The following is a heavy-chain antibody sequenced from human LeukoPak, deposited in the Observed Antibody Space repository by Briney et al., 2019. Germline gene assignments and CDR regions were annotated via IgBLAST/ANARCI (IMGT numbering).Heavy chain of an antibody. CDR2: INTNTGNP. Sequence: ASVKVSCKASGYTFTGYYMHWVRQAPGQGLEWMGWINTNTGNPTYAQGFTGRFVFSLDTSVSTAYLQISSLKAEDTAVYYCARLTCSGGSCYYSGNFDYWGQGTLVTVSS. CDR3: ARLTCSGGSCYYSGNFDY. CDR1: GYTFTGYY. J-gene: IGHJ4*02. D-gene: IGHD2-15*01. V-gene: IGHV7-4-1*02.